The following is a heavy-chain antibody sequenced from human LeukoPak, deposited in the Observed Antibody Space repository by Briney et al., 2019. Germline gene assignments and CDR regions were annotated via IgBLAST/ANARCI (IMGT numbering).Heavy chain of an antibody. CDR2: IYYSGAT. Sequence: PSQTLSLTCTVSGGSISTGGFFWTWIRQHPGKGLEWVGYIYYSGATSSNPSLQSRLTMSVDTSKNQFSLKLSSVTAADTAVYYCALGYGSGGNCPCYSYGMDVWGQGTTVTVSS. CDR1: GGSISTGGFF. D-gene: IGHD2-15*01. CDR3: ALGYGSGGNCPCYSYGMDV. J-gene: IGHJ6*02. V-gene: IGHV4-31*03.